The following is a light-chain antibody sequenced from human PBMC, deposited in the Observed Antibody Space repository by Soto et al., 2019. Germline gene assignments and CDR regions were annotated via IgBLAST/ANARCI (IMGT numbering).Light chain of an antibody. CDR2: GAS. Sequence: MVETKRPDARCVWKEGRSRLSRKASQTILSNLAWYQQKPGQAPRLLIYGASTRATGIPARFSGSGSGTEFTLSISSLESEDFAVYYCQRYTTWPMTFGQGTRLEIK. V-gene: IGKV3-15*01. CDR3: QRYTTWPMT. CDR1: QTILSN. J-gene: IGKJ5*01.